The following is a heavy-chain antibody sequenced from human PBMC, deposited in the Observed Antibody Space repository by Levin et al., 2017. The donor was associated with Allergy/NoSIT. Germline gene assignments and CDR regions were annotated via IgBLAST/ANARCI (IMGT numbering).Heavy chain of an antibody. Sequence: SETLSLTCAVYGGSFSGYYWSWIRQPPGKGLEWIGEINHSGSTNYNPSLKSRVTISVDTSKNQFSLKLSSVTAADTAVYYCARGPDCSSTSCPGVDYWGQGTLVTVSS. D-gene: IGHD2-2*01. V-gene: IGHV4-34*01. CDR3: ARGPDCSSTSCPGVDY. J-gene: IGHJ4*02. CDR1: GGSFSGYY. CDR2: INHSGST.